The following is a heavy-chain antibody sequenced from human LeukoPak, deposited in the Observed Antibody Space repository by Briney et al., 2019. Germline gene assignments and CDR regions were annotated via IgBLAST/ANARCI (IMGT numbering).Heavy chain of an antibody. J-gene: IGHJ4*02. CDR1: GYTFTTYY. V-gene: IGHV1-46*01. CDR2: INPSGGST. D-gene: IGHD5-12*01. CDR3: ARVAGWLHNSYYFDY. Sequence: ASVKVSCKASGYTFTTYYMHWVRQAPGQGLEWMGIINPSGGSTSYAQNFQGRVTMTRDTSTSTVYMELSSLRSEDTAVYYCARVAGWLHNSYYFDYWGQGTLVTVSS.